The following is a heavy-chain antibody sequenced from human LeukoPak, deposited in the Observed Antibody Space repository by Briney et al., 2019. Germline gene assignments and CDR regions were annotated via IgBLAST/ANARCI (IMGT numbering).Heavy chain of an antibody. CDR3: ARGGQAGTGDL. J-gene: IGHJ5*02. CDR2: IPYDGSNK. V-gene: IGHV3-30*04. CDR1: GFTFSSYA. D-gene: IGHD3-10*01. Sequence: GGSLRLSCAASGFTFSSYAMHWVRQAPGKGLEWVAVIPYDGSNKYYADSVKGRFTISRDNSKNTLYLQMNSLRAEDTAVYYCARGGQAGTGDLWGQGTLVTVSS.